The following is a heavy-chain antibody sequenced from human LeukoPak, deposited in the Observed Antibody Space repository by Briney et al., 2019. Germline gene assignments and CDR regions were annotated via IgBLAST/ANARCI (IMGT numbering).Heavy chain of an antibody. V-gene: IGHV4-59*01. CDR2: IYYSGST. J-gene: IGHJ4*02. D-gene: IGHD3-10*01. CDR3: ARIMVRGVSDY. CDR1: GGSISSYY. Sequence: SETLSLTCTVSGGSISSYYWSWIRQPPGKGLEWIGYIYYSGSTNYNPSLKSRVTISVDTSKNQFSLKLSSVTAADTAVYYCARIMVRGVSDYWGQGTLVTVSS.